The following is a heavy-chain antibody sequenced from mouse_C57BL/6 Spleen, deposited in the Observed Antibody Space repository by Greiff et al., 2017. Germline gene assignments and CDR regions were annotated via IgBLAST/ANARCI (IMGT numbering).Heavy chain of an antibody. Sequence: VQLQQSGPGMVKPSQSLSLTCTVTGYSITSGYDWHWIRHFPGNKLEWMGYISYSGSTNYNPSLNSRISNTHDPSKNHSFLKLKSVTTEDTATYYCAGGSSYDWYFDVWGAGTTVTVSS. V-gene: IGHV3-1*01. D-gene: IGHD1-1*01. CDR1: GYSITSGYD. CDR3: AGGSSYDWYFDV. CDR2: ISYSGST. J-gene: IGHJ1*01.